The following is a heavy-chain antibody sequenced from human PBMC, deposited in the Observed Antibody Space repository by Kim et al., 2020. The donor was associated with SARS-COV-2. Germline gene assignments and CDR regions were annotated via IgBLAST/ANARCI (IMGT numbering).Heavy chain of an antibody. V-gene: IGHV4-34*01. CDR3: ARHYDYVWGSYPLDY. J-gene: IGHJ4*02. D-gene: IGHD3-16*02. Sequence: PSLKSRVTISVDTSKNQFSLKRSSVTAADTAVYYCARHYDYVWGSYPLDYWGQGTLVTVSS.